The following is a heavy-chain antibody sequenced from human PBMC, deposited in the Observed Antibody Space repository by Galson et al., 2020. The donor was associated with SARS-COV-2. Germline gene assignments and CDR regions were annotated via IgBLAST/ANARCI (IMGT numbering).Heavy chain of an antibody. CDR1: GYTFTNHF. CDR2: ISPSGSNT. J-gene: IGHJ4*02. D-gene: IGHD1-1*01. Sequence: ASVTVSCKTSGYTFTNHFMHWVRQAPGQGLEWMGIISPSGSNTSYAQKFQGRVTMTTDTSTGTVFMELRGLRSDDSAKYYFARDVHLDYFDYWGQGTLVTVSS. CDR3: ARDVHLDYFDY. V-gene: IGHV1-46*01.